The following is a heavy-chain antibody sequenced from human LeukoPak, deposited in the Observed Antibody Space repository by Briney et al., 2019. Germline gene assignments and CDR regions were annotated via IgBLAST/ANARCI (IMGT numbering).Heavy chain of an antibody. V-gene: IGHV3-23*01. Sequence: PGGSLRLSCAASGFTFSSYAMSWVRQAPGKGLEWVSAISGSGGSTYYADSVKGRFTISRDNSKNTLYPQVNSLRAEDTAVYYCAKAMVRGVIVSLLDYWGQGTLVTVSS. D-gene: IGHD3-10*01. J-gene: IGHJ4*02. CDR3: AKAMVRGVIVSLLDY. CDR1: GFTFSSYA. CDR2: ISGSGGST.